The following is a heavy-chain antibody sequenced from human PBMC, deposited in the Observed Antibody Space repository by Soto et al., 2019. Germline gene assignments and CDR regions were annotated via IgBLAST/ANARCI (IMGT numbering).Heavy chain of an antibody. D-gene: IGHD1-1*01. J-gene: IGHJ4*02. CDR1: GFTFSNYA. CDR2: TSYDGNNE. V-gene: IGHV3-30*18. Sequence: GGSLRLSCAASGFTFSNYAMHWVRQAPGKGLEWVALTSYDGNNEYYTDSVKGRFTISRDNSKNTLFLQMNSPRPEDTAVYYCAKDKGVFNWATSYFDYWGQGALVTVSS. CDR3: AKDKGVFNWATSYFDY.